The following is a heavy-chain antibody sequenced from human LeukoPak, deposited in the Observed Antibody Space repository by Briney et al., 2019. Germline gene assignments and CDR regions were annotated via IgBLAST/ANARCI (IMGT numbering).Heavy chain of an antibody. D-gene: IGHD3-10*01. J-gene: IGHJ4*02. Sequence: ASVKVSCKASGYTFTGYYMHWVRQAPGQGLEWMGWINPNSGGTNYAQKFQGRVTMTRDTSISTAYMELSRLRSDDTAVYYCARGLQGIWFGELLPITLDYWGQGTLVTVSS. CDR1: GYTFTGYY. V-gene: IGHV1-2*02. CDR2: INPNSGGT. CDR3: ARGLQGIWFGELLPITLDY.